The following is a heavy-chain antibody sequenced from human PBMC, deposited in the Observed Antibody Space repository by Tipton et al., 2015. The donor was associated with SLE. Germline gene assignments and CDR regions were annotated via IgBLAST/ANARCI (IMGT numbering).Heavy chain of an antibody. CDR1: GGSISSYY. V-gene: IGHV4-4*08. D-gene: IGHD6-13*01. CDR2: IYTSGST. J-gene: IGHJ1*01. CDR3: AREGSSCLFQH. Sequence: TLSLTCTVSGGSISSYYWSWIRQPPGKGLEWIGCIYTSGSTNYNPSLKSRVTISVDTSKNQFSLKLSPVTAADTAVYYCAREGSSCLFQHWGQGTLVTVSS.